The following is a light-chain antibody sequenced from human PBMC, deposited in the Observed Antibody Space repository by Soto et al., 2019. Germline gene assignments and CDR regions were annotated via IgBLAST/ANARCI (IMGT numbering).Light chain of an antibody. J-gene: IGKJ4*01. CDR2: AAS. V-gene: IGKV1-12*01. Sequence: DIQMTQSPSSVSAAVGDRVTITFRASQGINKWLAWYQQKQGKAPQLLISAASTLRSGVPSRFSGSGSRTELILTISSLQPEDFATHFCQQANSLPLTFGGRTKVDI. CDR1: QGINKW. CDR3: QQANSLPLT.